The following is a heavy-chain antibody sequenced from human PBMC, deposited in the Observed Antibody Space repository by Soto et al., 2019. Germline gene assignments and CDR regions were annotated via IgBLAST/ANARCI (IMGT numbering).Heavy chain of an antibody. CDR2: FDPEDGET. CDR1: GYTLTELS. V-gene: IGHV1-24*01. J-gene: IGHJ5*02. Sequence: ASVKVSCKVSGYTLTELSMHWVRQAPGKGLEWMGGFDPEDGETIYAQKFQGRVTMTADTSTDTAYMELSSLRSDDTAVYYCARDLVTMALLPNWFDPWGQGTLVTVSS. D-gene: IGHD3-10*01. CDR3: ARDLVTMALLPNWFDP.